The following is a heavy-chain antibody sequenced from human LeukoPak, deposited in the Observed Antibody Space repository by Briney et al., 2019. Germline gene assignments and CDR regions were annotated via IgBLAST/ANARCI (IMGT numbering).Heavy chain of an antibody. CDR1: GGSISSYY. J-gene: IGHJ5*02. Sequence: PSETLSLTCTVSGGSISSYYWSWIRQPPGKGLEWIGYIYYSGSTNYNPSLKSRVTISVDTSKNQFSLKLSSVTAADTAVYYCARHRVFNWNHPIWFDPWGQGTLVTVSS. CDR3: ARHRVFNWNHPIWFDP. D-gene: IGHD1-14*01. V-gene: IGHV4-59*08. CDR2: IYYSGST.